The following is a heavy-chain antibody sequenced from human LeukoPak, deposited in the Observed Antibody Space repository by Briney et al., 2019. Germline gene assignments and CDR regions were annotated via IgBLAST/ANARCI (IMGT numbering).Heavy chain of an antibody. D-gene: IGHD1-26*01. CDR3: AKDRGGELFYWFDP. Sequence: GGSLRLSCAASGFTFSSYSMNWVRQAPGKGLEWVSSISSSSSYIYYADSVKGRFTISRDNAKNSLYLQMNSLRAEDTALYYCAKDRGGELFYWFDPWGQGTPVTVSS. J-gene: IGHJ5*02. CDR2: ISSSSSYI. CDR1: GFTFSSYS. V-gene: IGHV3-21*04.